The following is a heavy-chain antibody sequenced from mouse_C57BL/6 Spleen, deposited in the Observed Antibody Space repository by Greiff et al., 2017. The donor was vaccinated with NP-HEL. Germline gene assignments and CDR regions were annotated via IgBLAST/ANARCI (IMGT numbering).Heavy chain of an antibody. CDR2: IHPNSGST. V-gene: IGHV1-64*01. CDR3: ARSVTGHLDY. D-gene: IGHD4-1*01. J-gene: IGHJ2*01. Sequence: QVQLLQSGAELVKPGASVKLSCTASGFTFTSYWMHWVKQRPGQGLEWIGMIHPNSGSTNYNEKFKGKATLTVDKSSNTAYMQLSSLTSEDSAVYYCARSVTGHLDYWGQGTTLTVSS. CDR1: GFTFTSYW.